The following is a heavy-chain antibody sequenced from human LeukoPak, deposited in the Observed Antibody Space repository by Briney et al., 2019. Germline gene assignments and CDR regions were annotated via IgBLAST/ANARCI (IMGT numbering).Heavy chain of an antibody. D-gene: IGHD2-15*01. CDR3: ARGIGPRFDY. V-gene: IGHV4-61*02. CDR1: GGSISSGSYY. Sequence: SQTLSLTCTVSGGSISSGSYYWSWIRQPAGKGLEWIGRIYTSGSTNYNPSLKSRVTISVDTSKNQSSLKLSSVTAADTAVYYCARGIGPRFDYWGQGTLVTVSS. J-gene: IGHJ4*02. CDR2: IYTSGST.